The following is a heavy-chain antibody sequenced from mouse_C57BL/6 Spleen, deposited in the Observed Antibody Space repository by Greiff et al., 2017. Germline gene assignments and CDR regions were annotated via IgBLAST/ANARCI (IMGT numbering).Heavy chain of an antibody. Sequence: VKLQQPGAELVKPGASVKMSCKASGYTFTSYWITWVKQRPGQGLEWIGDIYPGSGSTNYNEKFKSKATLTVDTSSSTAYMQLSSLTSEDSAVYYCARLIHYGSSPSYFDVWGTGTTVTVSS. CDR3: ARLIHYGSSPSYFDV. CDR1: GYTFTSYW. CDR2: IYPGSGST. V-gene: IGHV1-55*01. D-gene: IGHD1-1*01. J-gene: IGHJ1*03.